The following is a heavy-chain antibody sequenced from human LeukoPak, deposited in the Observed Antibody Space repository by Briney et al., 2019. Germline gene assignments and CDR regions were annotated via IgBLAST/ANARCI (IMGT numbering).Heavy chain of an antibody. CDR2: ISGSGGGT. J-gene: IGHJ4*02. D-gene: IGHD2-2*01. V-gene: IGHV3-23*01. Sequence: PGGSLRLSCAASGFTFSSNDMSWVRQAPGKGLEWVSAISGSGGGTYYADSVKGRFTISRDNSKNTLYLQMNSLRAEDTAVYYCANRRRGGIIPAGWEGSFDYWGQGTLVTVSS. CDR1: GFTFSSND. CDR3: ANRRRGGIIPAGWEGSFDY.